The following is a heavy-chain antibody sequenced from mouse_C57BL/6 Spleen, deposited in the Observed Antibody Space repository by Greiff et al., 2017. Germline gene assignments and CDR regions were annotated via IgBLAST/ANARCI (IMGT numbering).Heavy chain of an antibody. CDR1: GFTFSDYY. D-gene: IGHD1-1*01. CDR3: ARDGDITTVVGFDV. V-gene: IGHV5-16*01. J-gene: IGHJ1*03. CDR2: INYDGSST. Sequence: EVKLVESEGGLVQPGSSMKLSCTASGFTFSDYYMAWVRQVPEKGLEWVANINYDGSSTYYLDSLKSRFIISRDNAKNILYLQMSSLKSEDTATYYCARDGDITTVVGFDVWGTGTTVTVSS.